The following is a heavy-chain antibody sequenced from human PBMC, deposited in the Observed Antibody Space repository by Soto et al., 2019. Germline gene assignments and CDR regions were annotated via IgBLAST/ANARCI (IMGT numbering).Heavy chain of an antibody. CDR3: AKRDSSGWTPRADY. D-gene: IGHD6-19*01. J-gene: IGHJ4*02. Sequence: EVQLLESGGGLVQPGESLRLSCEAAGFTFSSYAMSWVRQAPGKGLEWVSGISGSGSSTYYADSVKGRFTISRDNPKNTLYPQMNSLRAEDTAVYYCAKRDSSGWTPRADYWGQGTLVTVSS. V-gene: IGHV3-23*01. CDR1: GFTFSSYA. CDR2: ISGSGSST.